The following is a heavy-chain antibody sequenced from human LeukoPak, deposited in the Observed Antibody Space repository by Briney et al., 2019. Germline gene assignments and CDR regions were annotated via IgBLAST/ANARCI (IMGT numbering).Heavy chain of an antibody. Sequence: SETLSLTCTVSGGSISSSSYYWGWIRQPPGKGLEWIGSIYYSGSTNYNPSLKSRVTISVDTSKNQFSLKLSSVTAADTAVYYCARDPTTVTPGYWGQGTLVTVSS. CDR3: ARDPTTVTPGY. J-gene: IGHJ4*02. D-gene: IGHD4-17*01. V-gene: IGHV4-39*07. CDR1: GGSISSSSYY. CDR2: IYYSGST.